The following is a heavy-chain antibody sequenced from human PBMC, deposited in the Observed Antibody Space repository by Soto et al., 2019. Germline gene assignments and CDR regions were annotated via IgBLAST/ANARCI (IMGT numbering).Heavy chain of an antibody. V-gene: IGHV3-64D*06. CDR1: GFTFSNYA. CDR2: IHSNGDST. J-gene: IGHJ3*01. Sequence: GRSLRLSCSASGFTFSNYAMQWVRQAPGKGLESDSAIHSNGDSTYYAYSVKGRFTISRDNSKNTPYLQMSSLRADDKDVYHCFKDVAWYYDTRHFPGAFVVSGEGSMVAIS. CDR3: FKDVAWYYDTRHFPGAFVV. D-gene: IGHD3-9*01.